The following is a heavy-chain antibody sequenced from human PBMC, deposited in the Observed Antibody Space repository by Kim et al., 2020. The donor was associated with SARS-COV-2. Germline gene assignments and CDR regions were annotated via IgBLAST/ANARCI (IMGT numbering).Heavy chain of an antibody. CDR3: ARAAVLRYSWFDP. Sequence: ASVKVSCKASGYTFTSYDINWVRQATGQGLEWMGWMNPNSGNTGYAQKFQGRVTMTRNTSISTAYMELSSLRSEDTAVYYCARAAVLRYSWFDPWGQGTLVTVSS. D-gene: IGHD3-9*01. J-gene: IGHJ5*02. V-gene: IGHV1-8*01. CDR2: MNPNSGNT. CDR1: GYTFTSYD.